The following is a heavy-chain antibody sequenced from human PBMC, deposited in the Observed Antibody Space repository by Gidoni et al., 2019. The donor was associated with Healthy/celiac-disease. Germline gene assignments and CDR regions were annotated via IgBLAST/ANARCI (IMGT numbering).Heavy chain of an antibody. J-gene: IGHJ4*02. CDR2: NIPILGIA. Sequence: VQLVPSGAEVTKPASSVKVSCQSSGGSFSSYPISWVRQAPGQGLEWMGRNIPILGIANYAQKFQGRVTITADKYTSTAYMELSSLRSEDTAVYYCARDISRYDFWSGYSPFDYWGQGTLVTVSS. V-gene: IGHV1-69*04. D-gene: IGHD3-3*01. CDR3: ARDISRYDFWSGYSPFDY. CDR1: GGSFSSYP.